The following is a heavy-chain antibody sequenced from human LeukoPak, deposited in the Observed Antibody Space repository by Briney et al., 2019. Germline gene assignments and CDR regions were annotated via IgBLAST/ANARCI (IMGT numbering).Heavy chain of an antibody. CDR3: AKTNGYFDL. Sequence: GGSLRLSCAASGFTFSSNGMSWVRKAPGKGLEWVSSISGSGDKTYYADSVKGRFTISRDNSKSTMYLQMNSLRAEDTAVYHCAKTNGYFDLWGQGTLVIVSS. CDR1: GFTFSSNG. J-gene: IGHJ4*02. D-gene: IGHD3-22*01. CDR2: ISGSGDKT. V-gene: IGHV3-23*01.